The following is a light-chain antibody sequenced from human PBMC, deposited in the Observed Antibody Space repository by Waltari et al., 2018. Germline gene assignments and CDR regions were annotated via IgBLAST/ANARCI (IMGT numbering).Light chain of an antibody. CDR2: ASS. V-gene: IGKV1-39*01. J-gene: IGKJ1*01. CDR3: QQSYSTPGT. Sequence: DIQIPHSPSSLPAPVGERITTTCPASQTISSYLHWYLQKPGNAPKLLIYASSSLQSGVPSRFSGSGSGTDFTLTISSRQPEDFAAYYCQQSYSTPGTFGQGTTVEIK. CDR1: QTISSY.